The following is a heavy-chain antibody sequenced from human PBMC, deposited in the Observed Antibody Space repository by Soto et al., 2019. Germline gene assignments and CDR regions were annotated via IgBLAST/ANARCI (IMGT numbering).Heavy chain of an antibody. CDR1: GFSLTTAGVG. CDR3: AHSRKLITEEAQVGDFDY. Sequence: QINLKESGPTLVKPTQTLTLTCSFSGFSLTTAGVGVGWVLQSPGEDLEWLALLYWDDDERYSPSLKTRLTSTKDTSKNQVVLTMTNMAPVDTATYYCAHSRKLITEEAQVGDFDYWGQGTLVTVSS. CDR2: LYWDDDE. V-gene: IGHV2-5*02. D-gene: IGHD3-10*01. J-gene: IGHJ4*02.